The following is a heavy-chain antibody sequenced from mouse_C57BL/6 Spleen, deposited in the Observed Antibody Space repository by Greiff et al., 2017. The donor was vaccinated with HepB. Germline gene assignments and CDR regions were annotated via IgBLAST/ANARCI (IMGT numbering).Heavy chain of an antibody. D-gene: IGHD1-1*01. V-gene: IGHV1-15*01. CDR2: IDPETGGT. CDR1: GYTFTDYE. Sequence: QVQLKESGAELVRPGASVTLSCKASGYTFTDYEMHWVKQTPVHGLEWIGAIDPETGGTAYNQKFKGKAILTADKSSSTAYMELRSLTSEDSAVYYCTLYGSLFSFDYWGQGTTLTVSS. CDR3: TLYGSLFSFDY. J-gene: IGHJ2*01.